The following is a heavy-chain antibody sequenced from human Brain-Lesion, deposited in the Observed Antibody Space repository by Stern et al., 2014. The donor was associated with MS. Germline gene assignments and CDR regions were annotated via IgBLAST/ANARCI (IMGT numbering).Heavy chain of an antibody. CDR2: INPKSGGT. Sequence: QVQLVQSGAEVKKPGASVKVSCKASGYTFTGYYMHWVRQAPGKGLEWMGWINPKSGGTNYAQKFQGWVIMTRDTSINTAYMELSRLRSDDTAVYYCATYYYDATGYNDFWGQGTLVTVSS. J-gene: IGHJ4*02. D-gene: IGHD3-22*01. V-gene: IGHV1-2*04. CDR1: GYTFTGYY. CDR3: ATYYYDATGYNDF.